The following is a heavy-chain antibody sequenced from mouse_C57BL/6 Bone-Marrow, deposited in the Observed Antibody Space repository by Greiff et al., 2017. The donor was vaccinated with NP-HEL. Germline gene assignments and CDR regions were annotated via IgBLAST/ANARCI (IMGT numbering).Heavy chain of an antibody. J-gene: IGHJ1*03. CDR2: INPNNGGT. Sequence: VQLKQSGPELVKPGASVKISCKASGYTFTDYYMNWVKQSHGKSLEWIGDINPNNGGTSYNQKFKGKATLTVDKSSSTAYMELRSLTSEDSAVYYCARYYYGDWYFDVWGTGTTVTVSS. CDR3: ARYYYGDWYFDV. CDR1: GYTFTDYY. V-gene: IGHV1-26*01. D-gene: IGHD1-1*01.